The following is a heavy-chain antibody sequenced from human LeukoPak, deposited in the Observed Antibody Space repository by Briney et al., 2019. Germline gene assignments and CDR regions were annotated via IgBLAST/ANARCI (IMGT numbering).Heavy chain of an antibody. V-gene: IGHV3-48*04. J-gene: IGHJ4*02. Sequence: GGSLRLSCAASGFTFSTYSMNWVRQAPGKGLEWVSYISTSSSSIYYADSVRGRFTISRDNARNSLYLQMNRLRAEDTAVYYCARDSFLSRFVGLFDYWGQGTLVTVSS. CDR3: ARDSFLSRFVGLFDY. D-gene: IGHD1-26*01. CDR2: ISTSSSSI. CDR1: GFTFSTYS.